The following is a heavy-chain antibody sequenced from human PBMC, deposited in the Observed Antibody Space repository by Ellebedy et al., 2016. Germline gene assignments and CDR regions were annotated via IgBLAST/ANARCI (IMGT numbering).Heavy chain of an antibody. CDR1: GFTFSSYS. CDR2: ISSSSSYI. Sequence: GESLKISXAASGFTFSSYSMNWVRQAPGKGLEWVSFISSSSSYIYDADSVKGRFTISRDNDKNSLYLQMNSLKTEDTAVYYCARDLAGYFDYWGQGTLVTVSS. J-gene: IGHJ4*02. V-gene: IGHV3-21*04. D-gene: IGHD6-19*01. CDR3: ARDLAGYFDY.